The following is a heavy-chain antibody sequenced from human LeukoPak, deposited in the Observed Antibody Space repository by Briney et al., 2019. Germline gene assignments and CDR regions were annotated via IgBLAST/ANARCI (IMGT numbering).Heavy chain of an antibody. CDR3: ARVPLGGGYSYGLSFDY. Sequence: GSLRFSCAASGFTFSSYWMHWVRQAPGKGLVWVSRINSDGSSTSYADSVKGRFTISRDNAKNTLYLQMNSLRAEDTAVYYCARVPLGGGYSYGLSFDYWGQGTLVTVSS. V-gene: IGHV3-74*01. CDR1: GFTFSSYW. D-gene: IGHD5-18*01. J-gene: IGHJ4*02. CDR2: INSDGSST.